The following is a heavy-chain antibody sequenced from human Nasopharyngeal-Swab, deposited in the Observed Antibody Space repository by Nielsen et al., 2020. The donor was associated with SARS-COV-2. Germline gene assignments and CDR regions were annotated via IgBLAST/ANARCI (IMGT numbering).Heavy chain of an antibody. Sequence: GESLKISCAASGFTLSNYWIHWVRQTPGKGLLWVSRINTDASRTSYADSVKGRFTISRDNAKNTVYLQMNSLGGEDTAVYYCTRVDVRDAFDMWGQGTMVTVSS. V-gene: IGHV3-74*01. D-gene: IGHD3-10*01. CDR3: TRVDVRDAFDM. CDR1: GFTLSNYW. CDR2: INTDASRT. J-gene: IGHJ3*02.